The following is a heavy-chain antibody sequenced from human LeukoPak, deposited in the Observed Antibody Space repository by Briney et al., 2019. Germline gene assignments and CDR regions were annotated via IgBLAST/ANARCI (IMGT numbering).Heavy chain of an antibody. Sequence: TSVKVSCKASGFTFTSSAMQGVRPARGQRLEWIGWIVVGSGNRNYAQKFQERVTITKDMSTRPAYMELSSLRSEDTAVYYCAADHCSGGSCYSVLWGQGTLVTVSS. CDR1: GFTFTSSA. CDR3: AADHCSGGSCYSVL. D-gene: IGHD2-15*01. J-gene: IGHJ4*02. V-gene: IGHV1-58*02. CDR2: IVVGSGNR.